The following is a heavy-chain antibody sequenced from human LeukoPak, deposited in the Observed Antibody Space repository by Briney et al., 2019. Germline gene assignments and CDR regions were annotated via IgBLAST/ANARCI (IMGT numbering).Heavy chain of an antibody. D-gene: IGHD6-13*01. CDR3: ARGASAAGKFGY. J-gene: IGHJ4*02. CDR1: GDSISSYY. V-gene: IGHV4-59*06. CDR2: MYYSGST. Sequence: PSETLSLTCTVSGDSISSYYWSWIRQPPGKGLEWIGYMYYSGSTYYNPSLKSRVTISVDTSKNQFSLKLSSVTAADTAVYYCARGASAAGKFGYWGQGTLVTVSS.